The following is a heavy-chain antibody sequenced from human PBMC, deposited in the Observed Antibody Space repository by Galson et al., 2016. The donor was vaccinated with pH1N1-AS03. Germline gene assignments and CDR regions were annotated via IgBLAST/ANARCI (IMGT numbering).Heavy chain of an antibody. Sequence: SVKVSCKASGGTFNKYDITWVRQAPGQGLEGMGGIVHIFGSSDYAQKFQGRVTITTEKSTTTAYMELSSLRSEDTAVYYCVRGDGGNNFDYWGQGTLVTVSS. D-gene: IGHD4-23*01. V-gene: IGHV1-69*05. CDR2: IVHIFGSS. CDR1: GGTFNKYD. CDR3: VRGDGGNNFDY. J-gene: IGHJ4*02.